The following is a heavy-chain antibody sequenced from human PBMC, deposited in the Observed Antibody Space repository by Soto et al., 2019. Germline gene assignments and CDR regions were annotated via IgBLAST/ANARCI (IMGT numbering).Heavy chain of an antibody. CDR2: IYYNGGT. D-gene: IGHD3-16*02. V-gene: IGHV4-61*01. CDR1: GDSVDSENSY. J-gene: IGHJ4*02. CDR3: ARDGGQGRGIIGHY. Sequence: SETLSLTFTASGDSVDSENSYWNWIRQAPGKGPEWIGYIYYNGGTNYNPSLKSRATILLDTSTNQFSLTLTSVTAADTAVYYCARDGGQGRGIIGHYWGRGILVTVSS.